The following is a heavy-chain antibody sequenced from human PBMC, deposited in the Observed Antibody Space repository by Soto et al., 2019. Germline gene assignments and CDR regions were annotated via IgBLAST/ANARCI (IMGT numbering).Heavy chain of an antibody. D-gene: IGHD5-12*01. V-gene: IGHV4-39*01. Sequence: QLQLQESGPGLVKPSETLSLTCTVSGGSISSSSYYWGWIRQPPGKGLEWIGSIYYSGSTYYNPSLKSRVTISVDTSKNQFSLKLSSVTAADTAVYYCARHVPIQYSGYDTPWFWFDPWGQGTLVTVSS. J-gene: IGHJ5*02. CDR1: GGSISSSSYY. CDR3: ARHVPIQYSGYDTPWFWFDP. CDR2: IYYSGST.